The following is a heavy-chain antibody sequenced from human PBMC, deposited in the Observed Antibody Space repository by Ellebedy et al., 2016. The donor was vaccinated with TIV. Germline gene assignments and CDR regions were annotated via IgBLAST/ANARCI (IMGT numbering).Heavy chain of an antibody. CDR2: LYYTGST. CDR3: VSSASMDAFDL. V-gene: IGHV4-59*01. J-gene: IGHJ3*01. CDR1: GGSLSDNY. D-gene: IGHD3-16*01. Sequence: SETLSLTCAVSGGSLSDNYWTWIRQPPGKGLEWIGYLYYTGSTNYNPSLKNRLTISVNTPRNQFSLKLSPVTAADTAVYYCVSSASMDAFDLWGQGTMVTVSS.